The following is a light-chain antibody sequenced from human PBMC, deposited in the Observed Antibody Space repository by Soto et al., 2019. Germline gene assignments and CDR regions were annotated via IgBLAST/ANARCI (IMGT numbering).Light chain of an antibody. CDR1: QIVSTSY. Sequence: EIVLTQSPGTLSLSPGERATLSCRASQIVSTSYFTWYQQKPGQAPRLLIYDTSNRATGIPGRFSGSGSGTDFTLTISSLEPEDFAVYYCHHYGSSPPWTFGQGTKVDIK. CDR3: HHYGSSPPWT. V-gene: IGKV3-20*01. J-gene: IGKJ1*01. CDR2: DTS.